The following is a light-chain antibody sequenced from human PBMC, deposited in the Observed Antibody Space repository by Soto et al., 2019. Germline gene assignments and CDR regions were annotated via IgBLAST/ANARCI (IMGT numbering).Light chain of an antibody. J-gene: IGKJ1*01. CDR1: QSISSW. CDR3: QQYNSYSET. V-gene: IGKV1-5*03. Sequence: DIHITHSPSTLSASVGDRVTITCRASQSISSWLAWYQQKPGKAPKLLIYKAPSLESGVPSRFSGSGSGTEFTLTISSLQPDDFATYYCQQYNSYSETFGQGTKV. CDR2: KAP.